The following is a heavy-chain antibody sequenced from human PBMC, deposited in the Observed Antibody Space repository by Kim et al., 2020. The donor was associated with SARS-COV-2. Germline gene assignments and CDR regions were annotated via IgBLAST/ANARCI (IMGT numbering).Heavy chain of an antibody. CDR3: GDLHIGWYGNY. V-gene: IGHV3-23*01. CDR2: INDRADFT. J-gene: IGHJ4*02. D-gene: IGHD6-19*01. CDR1: GFTFSIYS. Sequence: GGSLRLSCTASGFTFSIYSMSWVRQAPGKGLEWVSFINDRADFTDYTDSVKCRFTISRDNSRNTAYLQMNSLRAEDTARYSCGDLHIGWYGNYLGQGVLV.